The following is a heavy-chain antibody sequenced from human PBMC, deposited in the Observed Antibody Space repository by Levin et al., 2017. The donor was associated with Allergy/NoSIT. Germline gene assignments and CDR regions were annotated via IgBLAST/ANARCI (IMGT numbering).Heavy chain of an antibody. D-gene: IGHD3-16*01. Sequence: ASVKVSCNASGYSFTSYGISWVRQAPGQGLEWMGWIRTYNGNANYAQNLQGRVTMTTDTSTSTAYLELRSLRSDDTAVYYCARDYQLIPFGGINAEDGMDVWGQGTTVTVSS. CDR3: ARDYQLIPFGGINAEDGMDV. CDR2: IRTYNGNA. CDR1: GYSFTSYG. J-gene: IGHJ6*02. V-gene: IGHV1-18*01.